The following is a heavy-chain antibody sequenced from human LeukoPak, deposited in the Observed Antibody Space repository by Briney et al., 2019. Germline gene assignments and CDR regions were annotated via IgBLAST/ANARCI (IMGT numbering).Heavy chain of an antibody. Sequence: PGGSLRLSCAPSTFTFSSYSMNWVRQVPGKGLEWVSSISSGSKYIYNADSVKGRFTISRDNAKNSLYLQMNSLRAEDTAVYYCARALSYSYGSMDFWGQGTLVTVSS. V-gene: IGHV3-21*01. CDR3: ARALSYSYGSMDF. J-gene: IGHJ4*02. D-gene: IGHD5-18*01. CDR1: TFTFSSYS. CDR2: ISSGSKYI.